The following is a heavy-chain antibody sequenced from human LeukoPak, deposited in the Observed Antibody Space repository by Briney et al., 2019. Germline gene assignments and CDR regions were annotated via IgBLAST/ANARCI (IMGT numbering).Heavy chain of an antibody. Sequence: GGSLRLSCAASGFTFYDYAMHWVRQAPGKGLEWVTGMSWNSGSIGYADSVTGRFTISRDNAKTSLYLQMNSLRAEDTALYYCAKDLGPGSMATSPGFDYWGQGTLVTVSS. V-gene: IGHV3-9*01. CDR1: GFTFYDYA. CDR3: AKDLGPGSMATSPGFDY. D-gene: IGHD5-24*01. CDR2: MSWNSGSI. J-gene: IGHJ4*02.